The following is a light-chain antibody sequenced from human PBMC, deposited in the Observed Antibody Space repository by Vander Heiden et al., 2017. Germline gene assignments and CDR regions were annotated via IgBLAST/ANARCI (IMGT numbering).Light chain of an antibody. CDR1: QSLLHSNGYNY. V-gene: IGKV2-28*01. J-gene: IGKJ1*01. Sequence: SVMTQSPLLLPVTPGEPASISCRSSQSLLHSNGYNYLDWYLQKPGQSPQLLIYLGSNRASGVPDRFSGSGSGTDFTLKISRVEAEDVGVYYCMQALQTPWTFGQGTKVEIK. CDR3: MQALQTPWT. CDR2: LGS.